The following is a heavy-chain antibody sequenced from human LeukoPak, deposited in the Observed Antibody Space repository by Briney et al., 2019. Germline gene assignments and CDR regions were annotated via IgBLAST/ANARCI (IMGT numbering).Heavy chain of an antibody. V-gene: IGHV1-2*02. D-gene: IGHD3-3*01. CDR3: ARSSVAIFGVVIMPFDY. Sequence: ASVKVSCKASGYIFTGYYMHWVRQAPGQGLEWMGWINPNSGGTNYAQKFQGRVTMTRDTSISTAYMELSRLRSDDTAVYYCARSSVAIFGVVIMPFDYWGQGTLVTVSS. CDR2: INPNSGGT. CDR1: GYIFTGYY. J-gene: IGHJ4*02.